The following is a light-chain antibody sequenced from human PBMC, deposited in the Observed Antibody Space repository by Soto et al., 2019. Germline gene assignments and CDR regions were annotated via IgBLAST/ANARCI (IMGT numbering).Light chain of an antibody. Sequence: QSALTQPRSVSGSPGQSVTISCTGTSSDVGGYNYVSWYQQHPGKAPKLMIYDVSERPSGVPDRFSGSKSGNTASLTISGLHAEDEADYYCCSYAGSPYVFGTGTKVTVL. CDR2: DVS. CDR3: CSYAGSPYV. J-gene: IGLJ1*01. CDR1: SSDVGGYNY. V-gene: IGLV2-11*01.